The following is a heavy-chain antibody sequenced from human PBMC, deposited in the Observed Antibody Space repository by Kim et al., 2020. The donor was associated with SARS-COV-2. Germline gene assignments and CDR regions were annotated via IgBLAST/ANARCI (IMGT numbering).Heavy chain of an antibody. CDR1: GFTFSDYY. V-gene: IGHV3-11*01. CDR2: ISGTAYTT. D-gene: IGHD3-10*01. Sequence: GGSLRLSCAGSGFTFSDYYMSWIRQAPGKGLEWVSYISGTAYTTYYADSVKGRFSISRDNAKNSLYLQMNSLRDEDTAVYYCVRAGLTTLRGVHDHWGQG. J-gene: IGHJ4*02. CDR3: VRAGLTTLRGVHDH.